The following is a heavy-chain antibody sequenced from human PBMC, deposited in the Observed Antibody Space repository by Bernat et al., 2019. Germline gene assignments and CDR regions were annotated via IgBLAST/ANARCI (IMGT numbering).Heavy chain of an antibody. Sequence: EVQLVESGGGLVKPGRSLRLSCAASGFTFSNAWMSWVRQAPGKGLEWVGRIKSKTDGGTTDYAAPVKGRFTISRDDSKNTLYLQMNSLKTEDTAVYYCTTDDPMVRGVIKYAFDIWGQGTMVTVSS. V-gene: IGHV3-15*01. D-gene: IGHD3-10*01. CDR2: IKSKTDGGTT. J-gene: IGHJ3*02. CDR3: TTDDPMVRGVIKYAFDI. CDR1: GFTFSNAW.